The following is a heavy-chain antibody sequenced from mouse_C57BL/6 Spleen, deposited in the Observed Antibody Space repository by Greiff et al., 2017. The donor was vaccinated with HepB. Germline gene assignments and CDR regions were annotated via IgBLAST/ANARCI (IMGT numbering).Heavy chain of an antibody. CDR1: GYTFTEYT. CDR3: ARHATTVVATGAMDY. CDR2: FYPGSGSI. D-gene: IGHD1-1*01. V-gene: IGHV1-62-2*01. J-gene: IGHJ4*01. Sequence: VKLVESGAELVKPGASVKLSCKASGYTFTEYTIHWVKQRSGQGLEWIGWFYPGSGSIKYNEKFKDKATLTADKSSSTVYMELSRLTSEDSAVYFCARHATTVVATGAMDYWGQGTSVTVSS.